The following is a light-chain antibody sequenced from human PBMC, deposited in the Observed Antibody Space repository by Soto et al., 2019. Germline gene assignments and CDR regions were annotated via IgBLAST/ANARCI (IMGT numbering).Light chain of an antibody. V-gene: IGLV2-23*01. CDR2: EGS. Sequence: QSALTQPASVSGSPGQSITISCTGTSSDIGSYNLVSWYQQHPCKAPKLMIYEGSERPSGVSNRFSGSKSGNTASLTISGLQAEDEADYYCCSYAGSSTLYVFGNGTKLTVL. CDR3: CSYAGSSTLYV. CDR1: SSDIGSYNL. J-gene: IGLJ1*01.